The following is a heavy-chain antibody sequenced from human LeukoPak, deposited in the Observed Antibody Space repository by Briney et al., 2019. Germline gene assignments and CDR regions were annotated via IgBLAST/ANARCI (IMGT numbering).Heavy chain of an antibody. CDR2: ISSSSSTI. CDR3: ARVGGYAFWSGYYLVEALKYYYYMDV. CDR1: GFTFSGYY. V-gene: IGHV3-11*01. D-gene: IGHD3-3*01. J-gene: IGHJ6*03. Sequence: GGSLRLSCAASGFTFSGYYMSWIRQAPGKGLEWVSYISSSSSTIYYTDSVKGRFTISRDNAKNSLYLQMNSLRAEDTAVYYCARVGGYAFWSGYYLVEALKYYYYMDVWGKGTTVTVSS.